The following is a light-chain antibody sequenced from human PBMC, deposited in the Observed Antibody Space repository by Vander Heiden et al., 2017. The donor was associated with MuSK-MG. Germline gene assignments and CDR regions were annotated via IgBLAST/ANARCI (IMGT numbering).Light chain of an antibody. V-gene: IGLV3-1*01. Sequence: SYELTQPPSVSVSPGQTASIPCSGDKLGDKYACWYQQKPGQSPVLVIYQDSKRPSGIPERFSGSNSGNTATLTISGTQAMDEADYYCQAWDNSTVFGGGTKLTVL. CDR3: QAWDNSTV. J-gene: IGLJ2*01. CDR2: QDS. CDR1: KLGDKY.